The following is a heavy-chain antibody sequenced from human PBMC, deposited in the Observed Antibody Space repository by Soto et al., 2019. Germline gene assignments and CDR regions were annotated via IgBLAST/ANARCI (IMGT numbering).Heavy chain of an antibody. D-gene: IGHD5-12*01. CDR1: GGSISSGGYY. CDR3: AASCVACGGFNYYGMDV. J-gene: IGHJ6*02. Sequence: QVQLQESGPGLVKPSQTLSLTCTVSGGSISSGGYYWSWIRQHPGKGLEWIGYIYYSRSTYYNPSLKSRVTISVETSKNQFTLKLSSVTAADTAVYYCAASCVACGGFNYYGMDVWGQGTTVTVSS. CDR2: IYYSRST. V-gene: IGHV4-31*03.